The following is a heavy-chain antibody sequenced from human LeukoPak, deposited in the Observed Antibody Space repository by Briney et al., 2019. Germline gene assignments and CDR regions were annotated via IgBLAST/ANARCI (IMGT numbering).Heavy chain of an antibody. V-gene: IGHV1-18*01. CDR1: VYTFTTHG. Sequence: ASVTVSFLSSVYTFTTHGIAWVRQAPGQGLEWMGWISAHNGNTNYAQSLQGRVTMTTDTSTNTAYMELRSLRSDDTAVYYCARDGYSDLWGRGTLVTVSS. CDR3: ARDGYSDL. CDR2: ISAHNGNT. J-gene: IGHJ2*01.